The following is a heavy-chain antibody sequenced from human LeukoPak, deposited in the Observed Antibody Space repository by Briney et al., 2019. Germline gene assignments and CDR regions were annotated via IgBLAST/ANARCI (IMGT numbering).Heavy chain of an antibody. CDR3: ARSGYNYGTPLNN. D-gene: IGHD5-18*01. J-gene: IGHJ4*02. V-gene: IGHV3-23*01. CDR2: ITYIDNSA. CDR1: GFTFDDYA. Sequence: GGSLRLSCAASGFTFDDYAMHWVRQAPGKGLEWVSGITYIDNSAYYADSVKGRFTISRDNSKNTLFLQMSSLRAEDTAVYYCARSGYNYGTPLNNWGQGTLVTVSS.